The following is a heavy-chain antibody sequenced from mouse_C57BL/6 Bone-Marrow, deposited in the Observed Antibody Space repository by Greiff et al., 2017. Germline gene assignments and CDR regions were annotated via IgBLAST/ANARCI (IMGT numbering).Heavy chain of an antibody. CDR3: APFITTRCDFDF. J-gene: IGHJ1*03. V-gene: IGHV1-81*01. D-gene: IGHD1-1*01. CDR2: IYPRSGNT. Sequence: VKLLQSGAELARPGASVKLSCKASGYTFTSYGISWVRQRTGQGLEWIGEIYPRSGNTYYNEKFKGKATMTADKSSSTAYMELRSLTSEDAAVYFCAPFITTRCDFDFWGTGTTVTVSS. CDR1: GYTFTSYG.